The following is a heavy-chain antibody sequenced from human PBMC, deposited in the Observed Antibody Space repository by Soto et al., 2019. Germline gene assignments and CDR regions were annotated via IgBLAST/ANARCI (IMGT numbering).Heavy chain of an antibody. V-gene: IGHV3-48*01. CDR2: ISRSSGLI. CDR1: GFMLSSYN. J-gene: IGHJ4*02. Sequence: EIQLVESGGDLVQPGGSLRLSCAASGFMLSSYNMDWVRQAPGKGLEWVAYISRSSGLIYYADSVKGRFTISRDNAKNSLYLQMNSLTAEDTALYFCARDGNQVGNVDHGGQGTLVTVSS. D-gene: IGHD1-1*01. CDR3: ARDGNQVGNVDH.